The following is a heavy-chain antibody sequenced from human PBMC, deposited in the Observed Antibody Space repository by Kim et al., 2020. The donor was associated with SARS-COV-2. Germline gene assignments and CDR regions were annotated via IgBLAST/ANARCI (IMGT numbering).Heavy chain of an antibody. CDR2: IYYSGST. Sequence: SETLSLTCTVSGGSISSGGYYWSWIRQHPGKGLEWIGYIYYSGSTYYNPSLKSRVTISVDTSKNQFSLKLSSVTAADTAVYYCARDAHSGYELRGIDYWGQGTLVTVSS. CDR1: GGSISSGGYY. CDR3: ARDAHSGYELRGIDY. V-gene: IGHV4-31*03. D-gene: IGHD5-12*01. J-gene: IGHJ4*02.